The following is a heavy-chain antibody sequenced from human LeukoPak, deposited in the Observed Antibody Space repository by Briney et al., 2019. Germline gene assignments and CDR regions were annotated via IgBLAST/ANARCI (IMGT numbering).Heavy chain of an antibody. V-gene: IGHV3-74*03. CDR1: GLTFSTYW. Sequence: AGSLRLSCAASGLTFSTYWMHWVRQAPGKGLAWVARINPDGSIRTYANSVQGRVTISRDTAKDTLFLQMNGLRAEDTAVYYCAREARVGGALQYWGQRTPVTVSS. CDR3: AREARVGGALQY. J-gene: IGHJ4*02. CDR2: INPDGSIR. D-gene: IGHD1-26*01.